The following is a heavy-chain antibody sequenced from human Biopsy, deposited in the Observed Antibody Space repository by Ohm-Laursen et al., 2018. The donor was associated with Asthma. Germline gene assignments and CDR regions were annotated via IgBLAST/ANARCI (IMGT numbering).Heavy chain of an antibody. CDR3: AREGVAGTHIED. V-gene: IGHV3-30-3*01. Sequence: SLRLSCAATGFAFNRFDMHWVRQAPGKGLEWVAVISYDGSSIYYADSVKGRFTISRDNSKNTLSLQMNSLTAEDTAVYYCAREGVAGTHIEDWGQGTLVTVSS. CDR1: GFAFNRFD. CDR2: ISYDGSSI. J-gene: IGHJ4*02. D-gene: IGHD6-19*01.